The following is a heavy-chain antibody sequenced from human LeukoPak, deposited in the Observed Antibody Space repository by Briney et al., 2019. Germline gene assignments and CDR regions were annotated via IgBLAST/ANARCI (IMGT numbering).Heavy chain of an antibody. J-gene: IGHJ1*01. CDR1: GYTFSSYA. CDR2: INTNTGNP. D-gene: IGHD3-22*01. V-gene: IGHV7-4-1*02. Sequence: GASVKVSCKASGYTFSSYAMNWVRQAPGQGLEWMGWINTNTGNPTYAQGFTGRFVFSLDTSVSTAYLQISSLKAEDTAVYYCARGKIRRYDSSGYSPPVSFQYWGQGTLVTVSS. CDR3: ARGKIRRYDSSGYSPPVSFQY.